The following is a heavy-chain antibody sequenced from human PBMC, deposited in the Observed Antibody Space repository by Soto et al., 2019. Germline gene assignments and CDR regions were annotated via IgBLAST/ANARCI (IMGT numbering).Heavy chain of an antibody. CDR1: GFTFSSYA. CDR2: ISYDGSNK. Sequence: PGGSLRLSCAASGFTFSSYAMHWVRQAPGKGLEWVAVISYDGSNKYYADSVKGRFTISRDNSKNTLYLQMNSLRAEDTAVYYCAREMVLWFGEFNSPYYYYGMDVWGQGTTVTVSS. J-gene: IGHJ6*02. CDR3: AREMVLWFGEFNSPYYYYGMDV. D-gene: IGHD3-10*01. V-gene: IGHV3-30-3*01.